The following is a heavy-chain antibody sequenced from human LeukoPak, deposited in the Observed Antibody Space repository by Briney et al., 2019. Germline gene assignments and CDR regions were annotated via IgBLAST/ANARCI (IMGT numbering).Heavy chain of an antibody. CDR2: XDPEDGET. Sequence: ASVKVSCKVSGYTLTELSMHWVRQAPGKGLEWMXXXDPEDGETIYAQKFQGRITMTEDTSTDTAYMELSSLRSEDTAVYYCATKIRSGAPDYYYYYGMDVWGQGTTVTVSS. D-gene: IGHD2-15*01. CDR1: GYTLTELS. V-gene: IGHV1-24*01. J-gene: IGHJ6*02. CDR3: ATKIRSGAPDYYYYYGMDV.